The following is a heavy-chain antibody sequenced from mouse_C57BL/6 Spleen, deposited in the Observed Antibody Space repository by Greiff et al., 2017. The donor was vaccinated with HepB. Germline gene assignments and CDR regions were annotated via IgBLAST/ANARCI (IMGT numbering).Heavy chain of an antibody. J-gene: IGHJ1*03. V-gene: IGHV1-52*01. CDR2: IDPSDSET. Sequence: QVQLQQPGAELVRPGSSVKLSCKASGYTFTSYWMHWVKQRPIQGLEWIGNIDPSDSETHYNQKFKDKATLTVDKSSSTAYMQLSSLTSEDSAVYYCARRYGNYVHFDVWGTGTTVTVSS. CDR3: ARRYGNYVHFDV. D-gene: IGHD2-1*01. CDR1: GYTFTSYW.